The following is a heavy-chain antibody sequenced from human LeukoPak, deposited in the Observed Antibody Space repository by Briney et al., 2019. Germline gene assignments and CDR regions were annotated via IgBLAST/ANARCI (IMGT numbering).Heavy chain of an antibody. CDR2: IYISGST. V-gene: IGHV4-4*07. CDR3: ARAKDSSGYYSLYYFGN. CDR1: GGSISSYY. Sequence: SETLSLTCTVSGGSISSYYWSWIRQPAGKGLEWIGRIYISGSTNYNPSLKSRVTMSVDTSKNQFSLKLSSVTAADTAVYYCARAKDSSGYYSLYYFGNWGQGTLVTVSS. J-gene: IGHJ4*02. D-gene: IGHD3-22*01.